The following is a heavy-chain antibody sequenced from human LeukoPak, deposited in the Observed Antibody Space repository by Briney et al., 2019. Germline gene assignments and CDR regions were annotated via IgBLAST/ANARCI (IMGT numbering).Heavy chain of an antibody. D-gene: IGHD6-13*01. Sequence: GGSLRLSCAASGFTFSSYGMHWVRQAPGKGLEWVAVIWYDGSNKYYADSVKGRFTISRDNSKNTLYLQMNSLRAEDTAVYYCASEEAAVQDAFDIWGQGAMVTVSS. CDR1: GFTFSSYG. CDR3: ASEEAAVQDAFDI. CDR2: IWYDGSNK. J-gene: IGHJ3*02. V-gene: IGHV3-33*01.